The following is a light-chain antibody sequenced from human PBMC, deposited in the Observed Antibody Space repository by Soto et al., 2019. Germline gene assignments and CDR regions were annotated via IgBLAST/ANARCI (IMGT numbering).Light chain of an antibody. CDR2: DAS. J-gene: IGKJ1*01. V-gene: IGKV1-5*01. Sequence: DIQMTQSPSTLSASVGDTVTITCRASQSVSTWLAWYQQTPGKAPKLLMYDASTLESGAPARFSGSGSGTEFTLTISSLQPEDFATYHCQEYKTWTFGKGTKVDIK. CDR1: QSVSTW. CDR3: QEYKTWT.